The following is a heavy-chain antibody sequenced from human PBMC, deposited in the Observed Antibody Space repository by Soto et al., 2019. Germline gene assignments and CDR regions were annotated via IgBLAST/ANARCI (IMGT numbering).Heavy chain of an antibody. Sequence: PGESLKISCKGSGYSFTSYWISWVRQMPGKGLEWTGRIDPSDSYTNYSPSFQGHVTISADKSISTAYLQWSSLKASDTAMYYCARSSMEYSGYANYYFDYWGQGTLVTVSS. CDR1: GYSFTSYW. CDR2: IDPSDSYT. J-gene: IGHJ4*02. CDR3: ARSSMEYSGYANYYFDY. V-gene: IGHV5-10-1*01. D-gene: IGHD5-12*01.